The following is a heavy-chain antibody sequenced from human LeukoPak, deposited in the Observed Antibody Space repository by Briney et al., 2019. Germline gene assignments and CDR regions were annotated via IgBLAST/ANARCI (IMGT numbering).Heavy chain of an antibody. Sequence: ASVKVSCKASGYTFTGYYMHWVRQAPGQGLEWMGWINPNSGGTNYAQKFQGRVTMTRDTSISTAYMELSRLRSDDTAVYYCAREYCSSTSCSIFDPLGQGTLVTVSS. V-gene: IGHV1-2*02. D-gene: IGHD2-2*01. CDR2: INPNSGGT. CDR1: GYTFTGYY. CDR3: AREYCSSTSCSIFDP. J-gene: IGHJ5*02.